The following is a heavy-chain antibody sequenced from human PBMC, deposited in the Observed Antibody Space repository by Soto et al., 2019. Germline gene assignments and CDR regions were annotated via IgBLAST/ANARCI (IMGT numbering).Heavy chain of an antibody. J-gene: IGHJ4*02. V-gene: IGHV3-30*18. D-gene: IGHD6-19*01. CDR3: AKDLAVAGGYYFDY. Sequence: QVQLVESGGGVVQPGRSPRLSCAASGFTFSNYGMHWVRQAPGKGLEWVAVISYDGSNKYYADSVKGRFTISRDNSKNTLYLQMNSLRAEDTAVYYCAKDLAVAGGYYFDYWGQGTLVTVSS. CDR1: GFTFSNYG. CDR2: ISYDGSNK.